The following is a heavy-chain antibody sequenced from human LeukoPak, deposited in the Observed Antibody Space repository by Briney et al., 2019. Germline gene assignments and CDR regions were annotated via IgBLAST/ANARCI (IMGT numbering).Heavy chain of an antibody. J-gene: IGHJ5*02. Sequence: SETLSLTCAAYGGSFSGYYWSWIRQPPGKGLEWIGEINHSGSNKFNPSLKSRVTMSADTSRNEVSLKLNSVTAADTAIYYCARLYSSTWYLWGQGTLVTVSS. CDR3: ARLYSSTWYL. CDR2: INHSGSN. D-gene: IGHD6-13*01. CDR1: GGSFSGYY. V-gene: IGHV4-34*01.